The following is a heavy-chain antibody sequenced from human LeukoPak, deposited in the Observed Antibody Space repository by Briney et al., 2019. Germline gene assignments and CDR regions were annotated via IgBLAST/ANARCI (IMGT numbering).Heavy chain of an antibody. D-gene: IGHD3-3*01. V-gene: IGHV3-23*01. J-gene: IGHJ4*02. Sequence: GGSLRHSCAASGFTFSNYGLSWVRQAPGKGLEWVSGITGSGGSTYYADSVKGRFTISRDNSKNTLYLQMNSLRAEDTAIYYCARDERLLSFLKWGQGTLVTVSS. CDR1: GFTFSNYG. CDR2: ITGSGGST. CDR3: ARDERLLSFLK.